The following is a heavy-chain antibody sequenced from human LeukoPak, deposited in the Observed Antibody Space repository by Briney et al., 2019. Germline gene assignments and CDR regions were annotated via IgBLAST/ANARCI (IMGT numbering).Heavy chain of an antibody. CDR2: ISSSGSTI. CDR3: ASYSLRYFDWLLSDFDY. CDR1: GFIFSNYW. D-gene: IGHD3-9*01. J-gene: IGHJ4*02. Sequence: PGGSLRLSCATSGFIFSNYWMSWIRQAPGKGLEWVSYISSSGSTIYYADSVKGRFTISRDNAKNSLYLQMNSLRAEDTAVYYCASYSLRYFDWLLSDFDYWGQGTLVTVSS. V-gene: IGHV3-11*01.